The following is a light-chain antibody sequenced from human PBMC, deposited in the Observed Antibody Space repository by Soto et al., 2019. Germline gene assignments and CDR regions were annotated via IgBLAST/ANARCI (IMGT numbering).Light chain of an antibody. CDR2: GAS. Sequence: VMTQSPVTLSVSPGETAPLSCKASQNTLRTLAWYQQKPGQPPRLLIYGASTRVTGIPARFSGNGSGTEFTLTISSLQSEDFAVYYCHQYNNWPPWTFGQGTKVEV. V-gene: IGKV3D-15*01. CDR3: HQYNNWPPWT. J-gene: IGKJ1*01. CDR1: QNTLRT.